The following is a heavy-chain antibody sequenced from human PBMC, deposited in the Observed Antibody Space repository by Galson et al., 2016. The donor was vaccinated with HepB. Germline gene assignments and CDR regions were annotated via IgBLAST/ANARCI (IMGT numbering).Heavy chain of an antibody. CDR1: GYTFNNYG. J-gene: IGHJ6*02. Sequence: SVKVSCKASGYTFNNYGVNWMRQAPGQGLEWMGWISTYSGDTYYAQNLQGRVTMTTDTSTSTAYMELRSLRSDDTAMYYCAREQGVGYAMDVWGQGTTVTVSS. CDR2: ISTYSGDT. V-gene: IGHV1-18*01. D-gene: IGHD1-26*01. CDR3: AREQGVGYAMDV.